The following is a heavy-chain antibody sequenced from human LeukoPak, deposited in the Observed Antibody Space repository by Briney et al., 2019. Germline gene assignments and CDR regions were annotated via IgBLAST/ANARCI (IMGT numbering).Heavy chain of an antibody. J-gene: IGHJ4*02. CDR1: GFTFDDYG. CDR2: INWNGGST. D-gene: IGHD3-3*01. V-gene: IGHV3-20*04. CDR3: AKDRITIFGVVITPFDY. Sequence: GGSLRLSCAASGFTFDDYGMSWVRQAPGKGLEWVSGINWNGGSTGYADSVKGRFTISRDNANNSLYLQMNSLRAEDTAVYYCAKDRITIFGVVITPFDYWGQGTLVTVSS.